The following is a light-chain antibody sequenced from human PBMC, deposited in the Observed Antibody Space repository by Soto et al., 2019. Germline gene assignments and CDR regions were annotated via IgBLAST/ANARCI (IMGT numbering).Light chain of an antibody. CDR3: QQYDNLPPET. Sequence: DIQMTQSPSSLSASVGDRVTITCQASQDISNYLNWYQQKPGKAPKLLIYDASNLETGVPSRFSGSGSGTDFTFTISSLQPEDSATYYCQQYDNLPPETFCQGTKVEIK. CDR1: QDISNY. CDR2: DAS. J-gene: IGKJ1*01. V-gene: IGKV1-33*01.